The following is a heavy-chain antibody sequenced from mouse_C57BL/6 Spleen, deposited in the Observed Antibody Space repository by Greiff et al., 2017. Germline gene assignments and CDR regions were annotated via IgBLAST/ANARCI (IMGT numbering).Heavy chain of an antibody. Sequence: DVKLVESGGGLVKPGGSLKLSCAASGFTFSSYTMSWVRQTPEKRLEWVATISGGGGNTYYPDSVKGRFTISRDNAKNTLYLQMSSLRSEDTALYYCARQGYGSPWFAYWGQGTLVTVSA. CDR1: GFTFSSYT. CDR3: ARQGYGSPWFAY. D-gene: IGHD1-1*01. CDR2: ISGGGGNT. V-gene: IGHV5-9*01. J-gene: IGHJ3*01.